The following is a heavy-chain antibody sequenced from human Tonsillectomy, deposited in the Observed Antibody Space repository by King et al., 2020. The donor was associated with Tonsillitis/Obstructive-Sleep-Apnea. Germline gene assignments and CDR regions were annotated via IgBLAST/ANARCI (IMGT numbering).Heavy chain of an antibody. CDR3: ARKEWLLFEDNWFEP. D-gene: IGHD5-12*01. J-gene: IGHJ5*02. V-gene: IGHV5-10-1*03. CDR2: IDPSDSYT. CDR1: GYSFTSYW. Sequence: VQLVESGAEVKKPGESLRISCKGSGYSFTSYWISWVRQMPGKGLEWMGRIDPSDSYTNYSPSFQGHVTISADKSINTAYLQWSSLKASDTAMYFCARKEWLLFEDNWFEPWGQGNVVNVSS.